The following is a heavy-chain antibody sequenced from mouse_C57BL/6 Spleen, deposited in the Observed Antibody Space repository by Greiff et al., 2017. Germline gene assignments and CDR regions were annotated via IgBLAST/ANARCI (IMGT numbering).Heavy chain of an antibody. D-gene: IGHD3-2*02. CDR3: ARKSQLRSNYYAMDY. CDR1: GYTFTSYW. V-gene: IGHV1-61*01. J-gene: IGHJ4*01. CDR2: IYPSDSET. Sequence: QVQLQQPGAELVRPGSSVKLSCKASGYTFTSYWMDWVKQRPGQGLEWIGNIYPSDSETHYNQKFKDKATLTVDKSSSTAYMQLSSLTSEDSAVYYCARKSQLRSNYYAMDYWGQGTSVTVSA.